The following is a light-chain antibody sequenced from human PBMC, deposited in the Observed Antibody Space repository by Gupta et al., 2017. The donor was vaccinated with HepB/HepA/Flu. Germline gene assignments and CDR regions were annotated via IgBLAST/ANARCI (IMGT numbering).Light chain of an antibody. J-gene: IGKJ1*01. V-gene: IGKV3-20*01. Sequence: EIVLRQSPGTLSLSPGERATLSCRASQSVSSSYLGWYQQKPGQAPRLLISGASNRATGIPDRFSGSASGTDFTLTISRLEPEDFAVYYCHQYGSSRWTFGQGTKVEIK. CDR2: GAS. CDR3: HQYGSSRWT. CDR1: QSVSSSY.